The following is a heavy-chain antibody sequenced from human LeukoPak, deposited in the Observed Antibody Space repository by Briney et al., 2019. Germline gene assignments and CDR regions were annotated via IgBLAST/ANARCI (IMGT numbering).Heavy chain of an antibody. Sequence: GEYLKISCKGSGYIFTSNWIGWVRQMPGKGLEWMGIINPGDSDTRYSPSFQGQVTISADKSITTAYLQWSSLKASDTAVYYCARQGDSVTLDYWGQGTLVTVSS. CDR3: ARQGDSVTLDY. D-gene: IGHD4-11*01. J-gene: IGHJ4*02. V-gene: IGHV5-51*01. CDR2: INPGDSDT. CDR1: GYIFTSNW.